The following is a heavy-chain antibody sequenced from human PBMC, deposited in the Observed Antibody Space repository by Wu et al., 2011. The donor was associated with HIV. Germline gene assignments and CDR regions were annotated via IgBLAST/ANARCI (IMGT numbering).Heavy chain of an antibody. V-gene: IGHV1-69*18. Sequence: QVQLVQSGTEVKKPGSSVKVSCRASGGSFNDYAISWVRQAPGQGLEWLGRIIPLFGTSSYAQRLQDRVTITADESTSTAYMELSSLRSEDTAVYYCARGSSMVRSNWFDPWGQGTLVTVSS. CDR1: GGSFNDYA. CDR3: ARGSSMVRSNWFDP. D-gene: IGHD3-10*01. J-gene: IGHJ5*02. CDR2: IIPLFGTS.